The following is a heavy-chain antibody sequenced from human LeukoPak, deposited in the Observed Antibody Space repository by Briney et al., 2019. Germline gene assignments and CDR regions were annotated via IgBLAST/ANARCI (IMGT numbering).Heavy chain of an antibody. CDR2: IYHSGST. Sequence: SQTLSLTCAVPGGSISSGGYSWSWIRQPPGKGLEWIGYIYHSGSTYYNPSLKSRVTISVDRSKNQFSLKLSSVTAADTAVYYCARAATVTTDYFDYWGQGTLVTVSS. V-gene: IGHV4-30-2*01. D-gene: IGHD4-17*01. J-gene: IGHJ4*02. CDR3: ARAATVTTDYFDY. CDR1: GGSISSGGYS.